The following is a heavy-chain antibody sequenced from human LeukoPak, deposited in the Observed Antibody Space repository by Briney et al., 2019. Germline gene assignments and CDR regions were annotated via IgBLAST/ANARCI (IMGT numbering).Heavy chain of an antibody. Sequence: ASVKVSCKVSGYTLTELSMHWVRQAPGKGLEWMGGFDPEDGETIYAQKFQGRVTMTEDTSTDTAYMELSSLRSEDTAVYHCATAPSMVRGTYYYYYGMDVWGQGTTVTVSS. CDR2: FDPEDGET. D-gene: IGHD3-10*01. CDR1: GYTLTELS. J-gene: IGHJ6*02. CDR3: ATAPSMVRGTYYYYYGMDV. V-gene: IGHV1-24*01.